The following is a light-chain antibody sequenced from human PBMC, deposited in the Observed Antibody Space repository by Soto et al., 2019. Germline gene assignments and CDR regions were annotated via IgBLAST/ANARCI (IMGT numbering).Light chain of an antibody. CDR1: QSVSSSY. CDR3: QQYGSSPRT. J-gene: IGKJ1*01. Sequence: EIVLTQSPGTLSLSPGARATLSCRASQSVSSSYLAWYQQKHGQAPRLLIYGASSRATGIPDRFSGNGSGTDGTINIRRLEPEDGEVYDGQQYGSSPRTFGQGTKVEIK. CDR2: GAS. V-gene: IGKV3-20*01.